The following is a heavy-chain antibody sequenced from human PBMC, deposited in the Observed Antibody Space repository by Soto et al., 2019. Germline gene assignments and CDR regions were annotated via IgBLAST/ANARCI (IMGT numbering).Heavy chain of an antibody. CDR2: ISWNSGSI. CDR1: GFTFDDYA. J-gene: IGHJ4*02. Sequence: GGSLRLSCAASGFTFDDYAMHWVRQAPGKGLEWVSGISWNSGSIGYADSVKGRFTISRDNAKNSLYLQMNSLRAEDTALYYCAAALSFGSPLDYWGQGTLVTVSS. V-gene: IGHV3-9*01. CDR3: AAALSFGSPLDY. D-gene: IGHD3-16*01.